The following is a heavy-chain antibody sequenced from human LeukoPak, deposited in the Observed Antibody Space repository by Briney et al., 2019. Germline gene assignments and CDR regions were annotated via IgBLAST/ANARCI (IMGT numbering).Heavy chain of an antibody. Sequence: PGGSLRLSCAASGFTFSSYAMSWVRQAPGKGLEWVSAISGSGGSTYYADSVKGRFTISRDNSKNTVYLQMNSLRAEDTAVYYCARVPDGYNLGTYFDPWGQGTLVTVSS. CDR3: ARVPDGYNLGTYFDP. CDR2: ISGSGGST. V-gene: IGHV3-23*01. J-gene: IGHJ5*02. CDR1: GFTFSSYA. D-gene: IGHD5-24*01.